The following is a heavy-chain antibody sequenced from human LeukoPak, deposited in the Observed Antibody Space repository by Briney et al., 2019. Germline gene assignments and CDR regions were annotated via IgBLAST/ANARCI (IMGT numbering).Heavy chain of an antibody. CDR3: AELGITMIGGV. J-gene: IGHJ6*04. V-gene: IGHV3-48*03. Sequence: SGGSLRLSCAASGFTFSKMNWVRQAPGKGLEWVSYISSSGSTIYYADSVKGRFTISRDNAKNSLYLQMNSLRAEDTAVYYCAELGITMIGGVWGKGTTVTISS. CDR1: GFTFSK. D-gene: IGHD3-10*02. CDR2: ISSSGSTI.